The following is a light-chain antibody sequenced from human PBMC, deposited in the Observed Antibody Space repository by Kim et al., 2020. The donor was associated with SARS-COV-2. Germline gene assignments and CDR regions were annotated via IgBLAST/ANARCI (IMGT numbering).Light chain of an antibody. CDR2: TAS. J-gene: IGKJ4*01. V-gene: IGKV1-39*01. Sequence: ASVGVRVTITCRASQSISNYLNWYQQKPGKAPKVLIYTASSLQTGVPSRFTGGGSGTDFTLTISSLQPEDVATYYCQQSHTTPLTFGGGTKVDIK. CDR1: QSISNY. CDR3: QQSHTTPLT.